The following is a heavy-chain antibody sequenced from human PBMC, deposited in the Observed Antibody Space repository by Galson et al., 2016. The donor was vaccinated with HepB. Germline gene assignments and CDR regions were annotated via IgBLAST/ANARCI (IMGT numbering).Heavy chain of an antibody. J-gene: IGHJ5*02. CDR1: GGSISSSY. V-gene: IGHV4-59*08. Sequence: SETLSLTCTVSGGSISSSYWSWIRQPPGKRLEWIGYIYHSGSTNYNPSLKSRVTISIDTSKNQFSLKVTSVTAADTAVYFCSRQDDNWFDPWGQGTLVTVSS. CDR2: IYHSGST. CDR3: SRQDDNWFDP.